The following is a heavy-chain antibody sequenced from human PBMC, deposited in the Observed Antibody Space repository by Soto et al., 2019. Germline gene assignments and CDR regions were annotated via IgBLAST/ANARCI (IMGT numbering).Heavy chain of an antibody. J-gene: IGHJ1*01. Sequence: EVQLVESGGGLIQPGGSLRLSCAASGFTVSSNYMSWVRQAPGKGLEWVSVIYSGGSTYYADSVKGRFTISRDNSKTPLYLQTNSLRAEDTAVYYCARDRVESGYPEYFQHWGPGTLVTVSS. CDR2: IYSGGST. D-gene: IGHD3-22*01. V-gene: IGHV3-53*01. CDR3: ARDRVESGYPEYFQH. CDR1: GFTVSSNY.